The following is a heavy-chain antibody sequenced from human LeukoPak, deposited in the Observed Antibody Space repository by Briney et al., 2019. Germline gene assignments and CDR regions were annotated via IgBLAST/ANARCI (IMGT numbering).Heavy chain of an antibody. J-gene: IGHJ1*01. CDR2: TSGSGDIR. V-gene: IGHV3-23*01. D-gene: IGHD2-15*01. CDR1: GFTFKNYA. CDR3: ANYRSGGGGYYSGLEH. Sequence: PGGSLRLSCAASGFTFKNYAMTWVRQAPGKGLEWVSRTSGSGDIRLYADSVKGRFIISRTNSENRLYLQMNSLRADDSGVYYCANYRSGGGGYYSGLEHWGQGTQVTVSS.